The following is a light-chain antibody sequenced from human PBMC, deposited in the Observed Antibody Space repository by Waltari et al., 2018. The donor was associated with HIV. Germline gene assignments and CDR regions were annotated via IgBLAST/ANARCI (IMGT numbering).Light chain of an antibody. Sequence: YPGPSIPIFLSGTRSDISAYNPVAWYQQHPDKAPNLIIYDVSNRPSGVSDRFSGSKSGNTASLTISERQAEDEADYYCSSYTTTSTLVFGTGTKVTVL. J-gene: IGLJ1*01. CDR1: RSDISAYNP. CDR2: DVS. CDR3: SSYTTTSTLV. V-gene: IGLV2-14*03.